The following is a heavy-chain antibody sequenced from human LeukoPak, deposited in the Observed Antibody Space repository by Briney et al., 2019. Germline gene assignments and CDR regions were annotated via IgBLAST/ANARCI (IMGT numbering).Heavy chain of an antibody. CDR3: ARDSPAVADFDY. CDR2: ISSSSSYI. CDR1: GFTFSSYS. Sequence: PGGSLRLSCAASGFTFSSYSMNWVRQAPGKRLEWVSSISSSSSYIYYADSVKGRFTISRDNAKNSLYLQMNSLRAEDTAVYYCARDSPAVADFDYWGQGTLVTVSS. D-gene: IGHD6-19*01. J-gene: IGHJ4*02. V-gene: IGHV3-21*01.